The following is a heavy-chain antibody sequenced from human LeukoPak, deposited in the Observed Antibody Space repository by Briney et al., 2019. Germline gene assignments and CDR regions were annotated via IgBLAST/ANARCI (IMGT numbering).Heavy chain of an antibody. V-gene: IGHV4-31*02. CDR2: IYYSGST. Sequence: LRLSCAASGFTFSSYSMNWVRQHPGKGLEWIGYIYYSGSTYYNPSLKSRVTISVDTSKNQLSLKLNSVTAADTAVYYCARNPSYDILTGYSDYYGMDVWGQGTTVTVSS. J-gene: IGHJ6*02. CDR3: ARNPSYDILTGYSDYYGMDV. CDR1: GFTFSSYS. D-gene: IGHD3-9*01.